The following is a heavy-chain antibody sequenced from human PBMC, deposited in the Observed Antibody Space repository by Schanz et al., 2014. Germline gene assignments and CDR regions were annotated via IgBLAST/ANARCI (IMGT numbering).Heavy chain of an antibody. CDR1: GFTFSAYA. CDR2: IGNGGVTI. Sequence: EVQLLESGGGLVQPGGSLRLSCAASGFTFSAYAMTWVRQIPGRGLEWVSYIGNGGVTIYYADSVKGRFTISRDNSKNSLYLQINSLRAEDTAVYYCARIGGSVFDYWAQGTLVTVSS. CDR3: ARIGGSVFDY. J-gene: IGHJ4*02. V-gene: IGHV3-48*04. D-gene: IGHD3-10*01.